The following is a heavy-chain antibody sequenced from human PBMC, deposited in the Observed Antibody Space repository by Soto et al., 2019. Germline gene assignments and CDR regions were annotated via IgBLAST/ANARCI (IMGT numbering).Heavy chain of an antibody. Sequence: PSETLSLTCTVSGGSISSYYWGWIRQPPGKGLEWIGYIYYSGSTNYNPSPNSRVAISVDTSKNQFSLKLSSVTAADTAVYYCARDGELELPSYSSQGTWVTVSS. CDR2: IYYSGST. D-gene: IGHD1-7*01. V-gene: IGHV4-59*01. J-gene: IGHJ4*02. CDR3: ARDGELELPSY. CDR1: GGSISSYY.